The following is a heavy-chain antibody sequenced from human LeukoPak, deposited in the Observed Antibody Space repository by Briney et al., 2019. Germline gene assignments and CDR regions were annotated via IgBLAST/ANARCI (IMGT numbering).Heavy chain of an antibody. J-gene: IGHJ4*02. CDR1: GYTFTDYY. Sequence: ASVKVSCKASGYTFTDYYIHWVRQAPGQGLEWMGWINSNSGATNYAQKFQGRVTMTRDTSIITAYMELTRLGSDDTAVYYCARDGSLAYWGQGTLVTVSS. CDR3: ARDGSLAY. CDR2: INSNSGAT. D-gene: IGHD5-12*01. V-gene: IGHV1-2*02.